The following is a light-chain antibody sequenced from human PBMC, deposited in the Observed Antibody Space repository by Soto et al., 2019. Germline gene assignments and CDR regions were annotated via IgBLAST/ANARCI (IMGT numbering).Light chain of an antibody. J-gene: IGKJ1*01. V-gene: IGKV2-30*01. CDR2: RVS. Sequence: DVVMTQSPLSLPVTLGQPASISCRSSQSLVYSDGNTYLNWFQQRPGQSPRRLIYRVSNRDSGVPDRFSGSGSGTDFTLKISRVEAEDVGVYYCMQATHLPPTFGQGTKVEIK. CDR3: MQATHLPPT. CDR1: QSLVYSDGNTY.